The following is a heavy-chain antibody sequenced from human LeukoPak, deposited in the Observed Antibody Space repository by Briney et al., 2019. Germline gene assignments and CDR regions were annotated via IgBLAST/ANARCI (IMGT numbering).Heavy chain of an antibody. Sequence: ASVKVSCKASGYTFTSFYMHWVRQAPGQGLEWMGIINPSGGSTSYAQKLQGRVTMTRDMSTSTVYMELSSLRSEDTAVYYCARDGGGYQGTYYYYYYMDVWGKGTTVTVSS. CDR1: GYTFTSFY. J-gene: IGHJ6*03. CDR2: INPSGGST. D-gene: IGHD3-22*01. CDR3: ARDGGGYQGTYYYYYYMDV. V-gene: IGHV1-46*01.